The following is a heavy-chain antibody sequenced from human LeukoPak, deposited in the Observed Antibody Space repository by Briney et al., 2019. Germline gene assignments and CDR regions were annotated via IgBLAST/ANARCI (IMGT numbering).Heavy chain of an antibody. D-gene: IGHD2-21*02. CDR3: ARSPLAYCGGDCYSTFDY. V-gene: IGHV1-69*05. Sequence: VKVSCKASGGTFSSYAISWVRQAPGQGLEWMGGNIPIFGTANYAQKFQGRVTITTDESTSTAYMELSSLRSEDTAVYYCARSPLAYCGGDCYSTFDYWGQGTLVTVSS. J-gene: IGHJ4*02. CDR2: NIPIFGTA. CDR1: GGTFSSYA.